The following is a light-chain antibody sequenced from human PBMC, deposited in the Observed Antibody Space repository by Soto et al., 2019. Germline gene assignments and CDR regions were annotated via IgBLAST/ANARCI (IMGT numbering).Light chain of an antibody. V-gene: IGKV3-15*01. CDR3: QQYNNWPSWT. CDR2: GAS. CDR1: QSVSIN. J-gene: IGKJ1*01. Sequence: EIVMTQAPATLSVSPGERATLSCRASQSVSINLAWYQKKPGQAPWVLIYGASTRATGIPARFSGSGSGTEFTLTFSSLQSEDFAVYYCQQYNNWPSWTFGQGTKVEIK.